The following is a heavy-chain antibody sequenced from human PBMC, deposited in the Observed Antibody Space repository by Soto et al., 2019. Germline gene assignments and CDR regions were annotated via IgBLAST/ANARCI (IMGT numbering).Heavy chain of an antibody. CDR3: ARDVWETTSMYYGLDV. J-gene: IGHJ6*02. Sequence: GGSLRLSCAASGFTFSSYAMSWVRLAPGKGLECVSGITGSGAITYYTDSVKGRFTISRDNSKNTLYLQMHSLRAEDTAVYYCARDVWETTSMYYGLDVWGLGTTVTVYS. CDR2: ITGSGAIT. V-gene: IGHV3-23*01. CDR1: GFTFSSYA. D-gene: IGHD1-26*01.